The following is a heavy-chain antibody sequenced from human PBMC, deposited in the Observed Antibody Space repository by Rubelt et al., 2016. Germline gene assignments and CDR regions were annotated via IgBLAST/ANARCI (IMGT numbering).Heavy chain of an antibody. CDR1: GFTFSTYS. V-gene: IGHV3-66*01. CDR3: AREGVVRGVRTDY. Sequence: EVQLVESGGGLVKPGGSLRLSCAASGFTFSTYSMNWVRQAPGKGLEWVSVIYSGGSTYYADSVKGRFTISRDNSKNTLYLQMNSLRAEDTAVYYCAREGVVRGVRTDYWGQGTLVTVSS. CDR2: IYSGGST. J-gene: IGHJ4*02. D-gene: IGHD3-10*01.